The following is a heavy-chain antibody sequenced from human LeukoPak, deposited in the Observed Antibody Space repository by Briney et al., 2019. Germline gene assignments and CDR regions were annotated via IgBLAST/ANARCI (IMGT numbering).Heavy chain of an antibody. CDR3: ASPSGSYPEGFDY. V-gene: IGHV3-53*01. Sequence: GGSLRLSCAASGFTVSSNYMSWVRQAPGKGLEWVSVIYSGGSTYYADSVKGRFTSSRDNSKNTLYLQMNSLRAEDTAVYYCASPSGSYPEGFDYWGQGTLVTVSS. CDR2: IYSGGST. CDR1: GFTVSSNY. J-gene: IGHJ4*02. D-gene: IGHD1-26*01.